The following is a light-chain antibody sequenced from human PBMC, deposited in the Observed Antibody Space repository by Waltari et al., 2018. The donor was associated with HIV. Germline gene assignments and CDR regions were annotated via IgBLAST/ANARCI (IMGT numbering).Light chain of an antibody. Sequence: GRSLAWFQQRPGQSPRALLYATSTLHTDVPPRFIGSRSGADFILTIANLEAEDFATYYCQQYVELPRTFGGGTKV. V-gene: IGKV1-16*01. J-gene: IGKJ4*01. CDR1: GRS. CDR3: QQYVELPRT. CDR2: ATS.